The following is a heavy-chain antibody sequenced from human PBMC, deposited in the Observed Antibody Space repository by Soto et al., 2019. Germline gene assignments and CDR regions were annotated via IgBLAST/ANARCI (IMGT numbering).Heavy chain of an antibody. D-gene: IGHD3-3*01. CDR1: GGSISSSSYY. CDR3: ARVVTIFGVVITRYFDY. V-gene: IGHV4-39*01. J-gene: IGHJ4*02. CDR2: IYYSGST. Sequence: SETLSLTCTVSGGSISSSSYYWGWIRQPPGKGLEWIGSIYYSGSTYYNPSLKSRVTISVDTSKNQFSLKLSSVTAADTAVYYCARVVTIFGVVITRYFDYWGQGTLVTVSS.